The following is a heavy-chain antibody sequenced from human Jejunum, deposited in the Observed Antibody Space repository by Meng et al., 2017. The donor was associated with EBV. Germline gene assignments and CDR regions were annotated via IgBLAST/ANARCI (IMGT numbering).Heavy chain of an antibody. CDR3: TRDGPDYGNYINFDY. CDR2: ISAYNGNT. V-gene: IGHV1-18*01. J-gene: IGHJ4*02. Sequence: QVQLVQSGLELKKPGASVKDSCKSSGFSFTTYGISWVRQAPGQGLEWMAWISAYNGNTNYAQKFQGRVTLTTDTSTGTAYMDLRSLRSDDTAVYYCTRDGPDYGNYINFDYGGQGTLVTVSS. CDR1: GFSFTTYG. D-gene: IGHD4-11*01.